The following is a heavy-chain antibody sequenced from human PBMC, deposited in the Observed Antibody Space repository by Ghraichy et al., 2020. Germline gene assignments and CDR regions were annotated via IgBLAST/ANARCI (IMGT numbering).Heavy chain of an antibody. CDR2: IYYSGST. CDR1: GGSISSYY. D-gene: IGHD3-10*01. CDR3: ARDRNYYGSGSPISDWFDP. V-gene: IGHV4-59*01. Sequence: SETLSLTCTVSGGSISSYYWSWIRQPPGKGLEWIGYIYYSGSTNYNPSLKSRVTISVDTSKNQFSLKLSSVTAADTAVYYCARDRNYYGSGSPISDWFDPWGQGTRVTVSS. J-gene: IGHJ5*02.